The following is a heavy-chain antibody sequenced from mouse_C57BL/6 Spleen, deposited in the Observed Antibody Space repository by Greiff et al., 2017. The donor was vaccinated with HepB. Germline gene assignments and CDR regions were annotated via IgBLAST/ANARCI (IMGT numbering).Heavy chain of an antibody. V-gene: IGHV1-81*01. D-gene: IGHD1-1*01. J-gene: IGHJ2*01. CDR1: GYTFTSYG. CDR2: IYPRSGNT. CDR3: ARSYYYGSSYVEYYFDY. Sequence: QVQLQQSGAELARPGASVKLSCKASGYTFTSYGISWVKQRTGQGLEWIGEIYPRSGNTYYNEKFKGKATLTADKSSSTAYMELRSLTSEDSAVYCCARSYYYGSSYVEYYFDYWGQGTTLTVSP.